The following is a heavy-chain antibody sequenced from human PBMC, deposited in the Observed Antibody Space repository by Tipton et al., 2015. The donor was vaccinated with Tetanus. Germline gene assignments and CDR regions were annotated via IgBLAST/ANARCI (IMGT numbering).Heavy chain of an antibody. CDR2: IFYSGSI. Sequence: TLSLTCIVSGGSIGSSFYYWAWIRQPPGKGPQWIGNIFYSGSINYNPSLKSRLTISADTAKNQFSLKLNSVTASDTAVYYCAQGKSNQGMLSWGQGTLVTVSS. CDR3: AQGKSNQGMLS. V-gene: IGHV4-39*01. J-gene: IGHJ4*02. D-gene: IGHD3-16*02. CDR1: GGSIGSSFYY.